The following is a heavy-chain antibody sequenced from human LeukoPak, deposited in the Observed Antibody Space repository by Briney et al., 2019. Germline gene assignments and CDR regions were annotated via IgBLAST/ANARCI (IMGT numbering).Heavy chain of an antibody. Sequence: SETLSLTCTVSGGSISGYYWSWIRRPPGKGLEWIGEINHSGSTNYNPSLKSRVTISVDTSKNQFSLKLSSVTAADTAVYYCARSHNWNDFGYWGQGTLVTVSS. V-gene: IGHV4-34*01. CDR3: ARSHNWNDFGY. CDR2: INHSGST. D-gene: IGHD1-20*01. CDR1: GGSISGYY. J-gene: IGHJ4*02.